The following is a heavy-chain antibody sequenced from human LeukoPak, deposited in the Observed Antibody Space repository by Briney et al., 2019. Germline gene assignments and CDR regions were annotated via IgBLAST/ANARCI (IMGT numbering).Heavy chain of an antibody. CDR1: GYTFTSYD. D-gene: IGHD2-2*01. V-gene: IGHV1-8*01. CDR3: ARGYCSRSSCPNYYYFYMDV. J-gene: IGHJ6*03. Sequence: ASVKVSCKASGYTFTSYDINWVRQATGQGLEWMGWMNPNSGNTGYAQKFQRRVTMTRNTSIRTAYLELSSLRSEDTAVYYCARGYCSRSSCPNYYYFYMDVWGKGTTVTVSS. CDR2: MNPNSGNT.